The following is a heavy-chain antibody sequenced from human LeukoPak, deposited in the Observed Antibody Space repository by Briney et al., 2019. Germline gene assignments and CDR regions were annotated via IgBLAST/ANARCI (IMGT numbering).Heavy chain of an antibody. Sequence: PGGSLRLSCAASGLSVSNNHMAWVREAPGKGLEWVSVIYTGGITYYADSVQGRFTVYRDTSNNTVYLQMNSLRVEDTALYYCTRDHAPAGCGLDYWGQGTQVTVSS. V-gene: IGHV3-53*01. D-gene: IGHD6-13*01. CDR3: TRDHAPAGCGLDY. J-gene: IGHJ4*02. CDR1: GLSVSNNH. CDR2: IYTGGIT.